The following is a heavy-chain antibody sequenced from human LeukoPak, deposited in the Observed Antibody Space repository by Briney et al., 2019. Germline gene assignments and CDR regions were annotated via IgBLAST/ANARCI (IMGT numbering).Heavy chain of an antibody. CDR1: GGSMSTYY. CDR3: ARTGYSSSWYVGEHYYYYYMDV. V-gene: IGHV4-59*01. J-gene: IGHJ6*03. CDR2: IYHSGST. D-gene: IGHD6-13*01. Sequence: SETLSLTCTVSGGSMSTYYWSWIRQPPGKGLEWIAYIYHSGSTNYNPSLKSRVTISVDTSKNQFSLKLSSVTAADTAVYYCARTGYSSSWYVGEHYYYYYMDVWGKGTTVTISS.